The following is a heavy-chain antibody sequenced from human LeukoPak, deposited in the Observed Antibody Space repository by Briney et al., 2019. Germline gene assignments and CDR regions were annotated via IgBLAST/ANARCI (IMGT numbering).Heavy chain of an antibody. CDR2: ISSSSSYI. CDR3: ARSHITMIVVAKNDY. J-gene: IGHJ4*02. V-gene: IGHV3-21*01. CDR1: GFTFSSYS. D-gene: IGHD3-22*01. Sequence: KLWGSLRLSCAASGFTFSSYSMNWVRQAPGKGLEWVSSISSSSSYIYYADSVKGRFTISRDNAKNSLYLQMNSLRAEDTAVYYCARSHITMIVVAKNDYWGQGTLVTVSS.